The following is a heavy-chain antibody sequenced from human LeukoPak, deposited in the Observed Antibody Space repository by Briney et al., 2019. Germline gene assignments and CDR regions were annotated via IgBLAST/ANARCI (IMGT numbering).Heavy chain of an antibody. D-gene: IGHD6-13*01. J-gene: IGHJ5*02. CDR2: ISAYNGNT. CDR3: AGSSSWLNWSDP. V-gene: IGHV1-18*01. Sequence: ASVEVSCKASGYTFTSYGISWVRQAPGQGLEWMGWISAYNGNTNYAQKLQGRVTMTTDTSTSTAYMELRSLRSDDTAVYYCAGSSSWLNWSDPWGQGTLVTVSS. CDR1: GYTFTSYG.